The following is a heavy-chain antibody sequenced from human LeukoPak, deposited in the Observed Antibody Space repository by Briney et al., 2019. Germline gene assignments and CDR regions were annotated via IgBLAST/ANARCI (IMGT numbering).Heavy chain of an antibody. CDR2: FYYDGRS. V-gene: IGHV4-59*08. Sequence: SETLSLTCAVPGGSISSYYWSWIRQPPGKGLEWVGYFYYDGRSNFNPSLTSRVTMSVDTSKNQFSLKLSSVTAADTAVYFCARYYCIGNSCYSTNWFDTWGQGTLVTVSS. D-gene: IGHD5-12*01. CDR3: ARYYCIGNSCYSTNWFDT. J-gene: IGHJ5*02. CDR1: GGSISSYY.